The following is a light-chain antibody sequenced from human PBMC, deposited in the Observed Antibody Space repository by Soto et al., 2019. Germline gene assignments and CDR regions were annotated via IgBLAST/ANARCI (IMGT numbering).Light chain of an antibody. Sequence: QSVLTQPPSASGTPGQRVTISCSGSSSNIAINYVFWYQHLPGTAPRLVIYHNDQRPSGVSDRFSASKSGSSASLTISGGRSEDEGDYYWAAWDDSVNGVFGGGTKLTVL. CDR1: SSNIAINY. CDR2: HND. CDR3: AAWDDSVNGV. V-gene: IGLV1-47*02. J-gene: IGLJ3*02.